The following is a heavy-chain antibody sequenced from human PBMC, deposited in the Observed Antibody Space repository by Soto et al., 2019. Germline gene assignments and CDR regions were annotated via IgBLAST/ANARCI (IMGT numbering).Heavy chain of an antibody. J-gene: IGHJ6*02. CDR1: GYTFTDYY. CDR2: INPNSGGT. V-gene: IGHV1-2*04. CDR3: ARPSPYYYYGMHV. D-gene: IGHD2-2*01. Sequence: ASVKVSCKASGYTFTDYYIHWVRLRQAPGQGLEWMGWINPNSGGTNYAQKFQDWVTMTRDTSISTAYLELSSLRSDDTAVYYCARPSPYYYYGMHVWGQGTTVTVSS.